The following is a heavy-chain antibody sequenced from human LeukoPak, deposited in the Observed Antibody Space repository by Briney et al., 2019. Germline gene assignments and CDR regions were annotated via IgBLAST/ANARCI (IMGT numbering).Heavy chain of an antibody. CDR1: GFTFSSYA. CDR2: ISSSSSYI. CDR3: ARVRLPLTGGAFDI. V-gene: IGHV3-21*01. D-gene: IGHD6-25*01. Sequence: GRSLRPSCAASGFTFSSYAMHWVRQAPGKGLEWVSSISSSSSYIYYADSVKGRFTISRDNAKNSLYLQMNSLRAEDTAVYYCARVRLPLTGGAFDIWGQGTMVTVSS. J-gene: IGHJ3*02.